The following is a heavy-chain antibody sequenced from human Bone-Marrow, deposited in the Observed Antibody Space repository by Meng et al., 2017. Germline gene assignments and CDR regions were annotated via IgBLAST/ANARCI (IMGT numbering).Heavy chain of an antibody. CDR3: AQGGYDFNNYFDP. V-gene: IGHV1-8*01. J-gene: IGHJ5*02. Sequence: QVQLVQSGAEVKKPGASVKVSCKVSGSTLTTYDLNWVRQATGQGLEWVGWINPNTGNTGYAQKFQGRVTLTRDTSISTAYLELSSLRSEDTAVYYCAQGGYDFNNYFDPWGQGTLVTVSS. CDR1: GSTLTTYD. CDR2: INPNTGNT. D-gene: IGHD3-3*01.